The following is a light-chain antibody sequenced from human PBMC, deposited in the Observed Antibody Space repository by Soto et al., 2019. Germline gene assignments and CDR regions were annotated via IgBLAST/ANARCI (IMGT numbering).Light chain of an antibody. Sequence: IVLTQSPATLSLSPGERATLSCRASQSVNDFLAWYQQRPGQAPRLLIYDASKRATGIPARLSGSGFGTDYTLTIRRLEPEDFAAYYCQQRYTWRTFGQGTKVDIK. V-gene: IGKV3-11*01. CDR2: DAS. CDR1: QSVNDF. J-gene: IGKJ1*01. CDR3: QQRYTWRT.